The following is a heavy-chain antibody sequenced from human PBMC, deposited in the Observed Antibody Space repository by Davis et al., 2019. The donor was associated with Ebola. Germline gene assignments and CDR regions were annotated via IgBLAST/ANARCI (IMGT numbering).Heavy chain of an antibody. Sequence: PSETLSLTCTVSGGSISSSSYYWGWIRQPPGKGLEWIGSIYYSGNTYYNPSLKSRVTISVDTSKNQLSLKLSSVTAADTAVYYCASHSLRGLTPGIDYWGQGTLVTVSS. V-gene: IGHV4-39*01. CDR2: IYYSGNT. D-gene: IGHD3-10*01. CDR1: GGSISSSSYY. J-gene: IGHJ4*02. CDR3: ASHSLRGLTPGIDY.